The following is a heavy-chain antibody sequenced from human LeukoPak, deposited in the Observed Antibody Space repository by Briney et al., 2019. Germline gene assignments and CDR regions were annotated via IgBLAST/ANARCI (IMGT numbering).Heavy chain of an antibody. CDR2: IRQDGNDK. CDR1: GFSFNTFG. D-gene: IGHD2-8*02. CDR3: ATDPGTGVPDRFDY. Sequence: GGSLRLSCAASGFSFNTFGMHWVRQAPGKGLEWVAFIRQDGNDKYYVDSVKGRITISRDNSRNTLYLQMNSLTVEDTAVYYCATDPGTGVPDRFDYWGQGTLVTVSS. J-gene: IGHJ4*02. V-gene: IGHV3-30*02.